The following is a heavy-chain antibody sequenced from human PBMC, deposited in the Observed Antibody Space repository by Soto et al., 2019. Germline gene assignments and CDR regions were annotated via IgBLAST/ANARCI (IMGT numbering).Heavy chain of an antibody. D-gene: IGHD3-10*01. Sequence: GASVKVSCKASGGTFSSYAISWVRQAPGQGLEWMGIINPSGGSTSYAQKFQGRVTMTRDTSTSTVYMELSSLRSEDTAVYYCARDSLWSFDYWGQGTLVTVSS. CDR3: ARDSLWSFDY. J-gene: IGHJ4*02. CDR1: GGTFSSYA. V-gene: IGHV1-46*01. CDR2: INPSGGST.